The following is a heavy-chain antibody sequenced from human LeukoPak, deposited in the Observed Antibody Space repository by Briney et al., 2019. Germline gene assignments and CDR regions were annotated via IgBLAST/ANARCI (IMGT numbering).Heavy chain of an antibody. CDR1: GGSIRSSSYY. Sequence: SETLSLTCTVSGGSIRSSSYYWGWIRQPAGKGLEWIGSIYYSGSTYYNPSLKSRVTISVDTSKNQFSLKLSSVTAADTAVYYCARRYYDNLTGYYDPFDYWGQGTPVTVSS. J-gene: IGHJ4*02. V-gene: IGHV4-39*01. CDR2: IYYSGST. D-gene: IGHD3-9*01. CDR3: ARRYYDNLTGYYDPFDY.